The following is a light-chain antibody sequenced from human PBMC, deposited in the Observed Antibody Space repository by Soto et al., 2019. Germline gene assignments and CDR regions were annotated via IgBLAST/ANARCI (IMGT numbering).Light chain of an antibody. Sequence: EIVLTQSPGTLSLSPGERVTLSCRASQRVNSDFLAWYQQKPGQAPRLLIYGASIRAAGIPDRFSGSGSGTDFTLTISRLEPEDFAVFYCQQYGNSLAFGQGTKLEIK. J-gene: IGKJ2*01. V-gene: IGKV3-20*01. CDR1: QRVNSDF. CDR2: GAS. CDR3: QQYGNSLA.